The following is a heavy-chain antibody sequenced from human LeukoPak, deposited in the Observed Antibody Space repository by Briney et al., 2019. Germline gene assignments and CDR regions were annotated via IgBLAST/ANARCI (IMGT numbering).Heavy chain of an antibody. Sequence: GRSLRLSCAASGFTFEDYAMHWVRQAPGKGLEWVSGISWNSGTIDYADSVRGRFSISRDNAKNSLYLQMNSLSAEDTALYYCAKSGQQLVRGFFDYWGQGSLVTVS. D-gene: IGHD6-13*01. CDR3: AKSGQQLVRGFFDY. V-gene: IGHV3-9*01. CDR2: ISWNSGTI. CDR1: GFTFEDYA. J-gene: IGHJ4*02.